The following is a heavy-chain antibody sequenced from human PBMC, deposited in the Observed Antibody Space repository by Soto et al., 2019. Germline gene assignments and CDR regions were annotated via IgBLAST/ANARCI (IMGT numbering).Heavy chain of an antibody. Sequence: PGGSLRLSCAASGFTFSSYGMHWVRQAPGKGLEWVAVIWYDGSNKYYADSVKGRFTISRDNSKNTLYLQMNSLRAEDTAVYYCARVSGSGWSMDVWGQGTTVTVSS. J-gene: IGHJ6*02. V-gene: IGHV3-33*01. CDR2: IWYDGSNK. CDR1: GFTFSSYG. D-gene: IGHD6-19*01. CDR3: ARVSGSGWSMDV.